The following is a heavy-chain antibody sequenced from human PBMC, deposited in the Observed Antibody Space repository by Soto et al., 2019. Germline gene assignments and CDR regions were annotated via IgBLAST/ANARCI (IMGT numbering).Heavy chain of an antibody. J-gene: IGHJ6*03. V-gene: IGHV4-59*01. CDR3: ARVPRYRAYYYYYMDV. CDR2: IYYSGST. CDR1: GFSISSYY. D-gene: IGHD1-1*01. Sequence: SETLSLTCTFSGFSISSYYWSWIRQPPGKGLEWIGYIYYSGSTNYNPSLKSRVTISVDTSKNQFSLKLSSVTAADTAVYYCARVPRYRAYYYYYMDVWGKGTTVTVSS.